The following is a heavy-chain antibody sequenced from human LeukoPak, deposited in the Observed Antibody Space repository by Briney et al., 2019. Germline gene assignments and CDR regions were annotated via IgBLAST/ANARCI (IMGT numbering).Heavy chain of an antibody. CDR1: GFTFSSYA. D-gene: IGHD3-22*01. CDR2: ISGSGGST. J-gene: IGHJ4*02. CDR3: AKSSYYDASGYYREYYFDY. Sequence: GGSLRLSCAASGFTFSSYAMSWVRQAPGKGLEWVSAISGSGGSTYYADSVKGRFTISRDKTKNTLYLQMNSLRAEDTAVYYCAKSSYYDASGYYREYYFDYWGQGTLVTVSS. V-gene: IGHV3-23*01.